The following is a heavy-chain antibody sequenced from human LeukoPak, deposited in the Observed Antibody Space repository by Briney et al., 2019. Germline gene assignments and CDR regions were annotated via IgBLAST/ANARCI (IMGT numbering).Heavy chain of an antibody. J-gene: IGHJ4*02. V-gene: IGHV3-7*01. Sequence: PGGSLRLSCAASGFNFIRHSMTWLRQAPGKGLEWVANIKDDGTEIYYADSVKGRFTISRDDRGHSLYLQMNSLTTEDTAMYFRGRLHPFQSSTYRPVDFWGQGTVVIVSS. CDR3: GRLHPFQSSTYRPVDF. D-gene: IGHD2/OR15-2a*01. CDR1: GFNFIRHS. CDR2: IKDDGTEI.